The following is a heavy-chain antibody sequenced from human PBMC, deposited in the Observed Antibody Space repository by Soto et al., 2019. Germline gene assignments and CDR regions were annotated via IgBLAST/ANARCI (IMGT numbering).Heavy chain of an antibody. CDR2: ISGGGDTT. D-gene: IGHD3-10*01. J-gene: IGHJ4*02. CDR3: AKGRGGSGSLTPRVDF. Sequence: EVQLLESGGGLVQPGGSLSFPCAALGFTFNNFALTWVRQAQGKGWGWVSVISGGGDTTSNADSGKGRFTVSRDGSKNTLYLQMSSLRAEDTALYYCAKGRGGSGSLTPRVDFWGQGTLVTVSS. CDR1: GFTFNNFA. V-gene: IGHV3-23*01.